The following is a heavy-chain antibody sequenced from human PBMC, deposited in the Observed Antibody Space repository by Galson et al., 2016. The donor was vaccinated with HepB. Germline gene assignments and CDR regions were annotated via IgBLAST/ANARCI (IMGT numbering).Heavy chain of an antibody. CDR3: ARDVVGATFFHYYGMDV. V-gene: IGHV1-69*13. Sequence: SVKVSCKASGGSFSSYAISWVRQAPGQRLEWMGGIIPIFGTANYTQKFQGRVTITADEFTSTAYMELSSLRSEDTAIYYCARDVVGATFFHYYGMDVWGQGTTVTISS. CDR1: GGSFSSYA. CDR2: IIPIFGTA. J-gene: IGHJ6*02. D-gene: IGHD1-26*01.